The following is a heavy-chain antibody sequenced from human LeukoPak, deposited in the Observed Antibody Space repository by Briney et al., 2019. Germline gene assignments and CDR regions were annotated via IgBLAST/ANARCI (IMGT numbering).Heavy chain of an antibody. CDR3: ARGPLTMTRGFDP. CDR1: GGSISSSSYY. Sequence: PSETLSLTCTVSGGSISSSSYYWGWIRQPPGKGLEWIGYIYYSGSTYYNPSLKSRVTISVDTSKNQFSLTLSSVTAADTAVYYCARGPLTMTRGFDPWGQGTLVTVSS. J-gene: IGHJ5*02. D-gene: IGHD4-17*01. V-gene: IGHV4-39*07. CDR2: IYYSGST.